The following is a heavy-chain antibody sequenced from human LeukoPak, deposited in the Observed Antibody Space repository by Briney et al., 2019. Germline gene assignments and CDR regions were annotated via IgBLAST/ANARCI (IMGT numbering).Heavy chain of an antibody. Sequence: GGSLTLSCAASGFTFSDYYMSWIRQAPGKGLEWVSYISSSGSTIYYADSVKGRFTISRDNAKNSLYLQMNSLRAEDTAVYYCARDRGLYGSGSRGIFFDYWGQGTLVTVSS. V-gene: IGHV3-11*01. D-gene: IGHD3-10*01. J-gene: IGHJ4*02. CDR3: ARDRGLYGSGSRGIFFDY. CDR2: ISSSGSTI. CDR1: GFTFSDYY.